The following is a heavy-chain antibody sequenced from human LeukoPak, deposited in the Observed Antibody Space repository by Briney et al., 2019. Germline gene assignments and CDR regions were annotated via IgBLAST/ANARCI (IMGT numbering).Heavy chain of an antibody. V-gene: IGHV4-34*01. CDR2: INHSGST. CDR3: ARLAYYYGSGSYYADY. Sequence: SETLSLTCAVYGGSISGYYWSWIRQPPGKGLEWIGEINHSGSTNYNPSLKSRVTISVDTSKNQFSLKLSSVTAADTAVYYCARLAYYYGSGSYYADYWGQGTLVTVSS. J-gene: IGHJ4*02. D-gene: IGHD3-10*01. CDR1: GGSISGYY.